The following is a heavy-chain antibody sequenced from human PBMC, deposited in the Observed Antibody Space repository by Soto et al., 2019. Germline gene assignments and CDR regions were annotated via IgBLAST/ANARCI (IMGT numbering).Heavy chain of an antibody. J-gene: IGHJ6*02. D-gene: IGHD3-16*01. Sequence: XSVKVSCEASGYTFSGFGISWVRQASGQGLEWMGWMNAKSGDTFFPQRFQGKFNMTWDTSLSTAYMEVGSLTSDDTAIYYCARGNPFNYAGFDVWGQGSTVTVS. CDR3: ARGNPFNYAGFDV. V-gene: IGHV1-8*02. CDR1: GYTFSGFG. CDR2: MNAKSGDT.